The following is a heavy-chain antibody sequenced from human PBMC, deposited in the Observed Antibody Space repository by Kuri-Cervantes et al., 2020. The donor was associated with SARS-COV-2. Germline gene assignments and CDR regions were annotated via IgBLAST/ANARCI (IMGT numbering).Heavy chain of an antibody. CDR2: ISAYNGNT. CDR3: ARGSTYYYDSSGYGNFDY. CDR1: GYTATSHG. D-gene: IGHD3-22*01. J-gene: IGHJ4*02. Sequence: ASVKVSCKASGYTATSHGISWVRQAPGQGLEWMGWISAYNGNTNYAQKLQGRVTMTTDTSTSTAYMELRSLRSEDTAVYYCARGSTYYYDSSGYGNFDYWGQGTLVTVSS. V-gene: IGHV1-18*01.